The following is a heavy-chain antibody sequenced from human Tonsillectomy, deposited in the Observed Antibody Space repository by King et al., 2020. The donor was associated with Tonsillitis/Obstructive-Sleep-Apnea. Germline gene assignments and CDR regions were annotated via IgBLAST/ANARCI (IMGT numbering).Heavy chain of an antibody. J-gene: IGHJ6*03. CDR1: GYTFPSHY. V-gene: IGHV1-46*01. Sequence: QLVQSGAEMKEPGASVKVSCKASGYTFPSHYMHWVRQAPGQGLEWMGIINPSGFTRYAQKFQGRVTVTRDTSTNTVYMELSSLRFEETAVYYCARGGKCTNGVCFFMDVWGKGTTVTVSS. CDR2: INPSGFT. CDR3: ARGGKCTNGVCFFMDV. D-gene: IGHD2-8*01.